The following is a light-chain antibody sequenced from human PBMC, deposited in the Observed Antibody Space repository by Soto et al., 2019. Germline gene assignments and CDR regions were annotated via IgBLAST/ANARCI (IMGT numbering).Light chain of an antibody. CDR2: DVS. J-gene: IGLJ1*01. CDR3: CSYAGSYTFEV. V-gene: IGLV2-11*01. CDR1: SSDVGGYNY. Sequence: ALTRPRSVSGSPGQSVTISCTGTSSDVGGYNYVSWYQQHPGKAPKLMIYDVSKRPSGVPDRFSGSKSGNTASLTISGLQAEDEADYYCCSYAGSYTFEVFGTGTKVTVL.